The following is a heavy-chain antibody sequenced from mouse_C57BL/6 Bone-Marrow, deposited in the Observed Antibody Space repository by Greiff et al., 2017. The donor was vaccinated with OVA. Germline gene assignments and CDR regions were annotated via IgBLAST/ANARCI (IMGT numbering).Heavy chain of an antibody. CDR2: ILPSIGRT. Sequence: QVQLKESGSELRSPGSSVKLSCKDFDSEVFPIAYMSWVRQKPGHGFEWIGGILPSIGRTIYGEKFEDKATLDADTLSNTAYLELNSLTSEDSAIYYCARGATVVNWYFDVWGTGTTVTVSS. CDR1: DSEVFPIAY. D-gene: IGHD1-1*01. V-gene: IGHV15-2*01. J-gene: IGHJ1*03. CDR3: ARGATVVNWYFDV.